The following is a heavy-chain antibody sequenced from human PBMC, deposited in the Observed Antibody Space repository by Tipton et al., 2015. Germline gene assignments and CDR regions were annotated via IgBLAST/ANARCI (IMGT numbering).Heavy chain of an antibody. CDR3: AKATRFLEWFDAFDI. CDR1: GGSISSYY. D-gene: IGHD3-3*01. CDR2: ISWNSGDI. Sequence: LSLTCTVSGGSISSYYWSWIRQPPGKGLEWVSGISWNSGDIAYADSVKGRFTISRDNAKNSLYLQMNSLRAEDTALYYCAKATRFLEWFDAFDIWGQGTVVTVSS. V-gene: IGHV3-9*01. J-gene: IGHJ3*02.